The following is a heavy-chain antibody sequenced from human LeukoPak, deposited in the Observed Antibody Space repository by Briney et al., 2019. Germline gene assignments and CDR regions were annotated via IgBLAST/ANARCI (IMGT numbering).Heavy chain of an antibody. CDR2: ISGSGGST. V-gene: IGHV3-23*01. J-gene: IGHJ4*02. CDR3: AKARHGQYVSIAAAGTQALDY. Sequence: PGGSLRLSCAASGFTFRSYTMHWVRQAPGKGLEWVSAISGSGGSTYYADSVKGRFTISRDNSKNTLYLQMNSLRAEDTAVYYCAKARHGQYVSIAAAGTQALDYWGQGTLVTVSS. CDR1: GFTFRSYT. D-gene: IGHD6-13*01.